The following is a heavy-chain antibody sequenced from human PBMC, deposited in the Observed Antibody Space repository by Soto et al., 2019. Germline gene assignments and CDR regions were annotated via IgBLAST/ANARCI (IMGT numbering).Heavy chain of an antibody. V-gene: IGHV3-48*03. J-gene: IGHJ3*02. CDR3: ARYGNSWYAFDI. CDR1: GFTFSSYE. D-gene: IGHD6-13*01. Sequence: GGSLRLSCAASGFTFSSYEMNWVRQAPGKGLEWVSYISSSGSTIYYADSVKGRFTISRDNAKNSLYLQMNSLRAEDTAVYYCARYGNSWYAFDIWGQGTMVTVSS. CDR2: ISSSGSTI.